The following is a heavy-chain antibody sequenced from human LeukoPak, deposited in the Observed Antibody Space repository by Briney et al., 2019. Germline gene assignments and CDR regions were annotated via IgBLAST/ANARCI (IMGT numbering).Heavy chain of an antibody. Sequence: GSSVKVSCKASGGTFSSYAISWVRQAPGQGREWMGGIIPIFGTANYAQKFQGRVTITADKSTSTAYMELSSLRSEDTAVYYCARDPEQSGWFDPWGQGTLVTVSS. D-gene: IGHD6-19*01. CDR1: GGTFSSYA. V-gene: IGHV1-69*06. CDR2: IIPIFGTA. J-gene: IGHJ5*02. CDR3: ARDPEQSGWFDP.